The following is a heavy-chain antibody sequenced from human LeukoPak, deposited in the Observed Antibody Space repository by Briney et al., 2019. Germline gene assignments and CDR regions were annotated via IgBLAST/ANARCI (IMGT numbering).Heavy chain of an antibody. D-gene: IGHD6-19*01. Sequence: GGSLRLSCAASGFTFSRYSINWVRQAPGKGLEWIAYISSTSRNIHYGDSVRGRITISRDNAKNSVYLQMNSLRAEDMALYYCAKGSSAWNEVFHFDYWGQGTLVTVSS. CDR2: ISSTSRNI. CDR3: AKGSSAWNEVFHFDY. CDR1: GFTFSRYS. V-gene: IGHV3-48*04. J-gene: IGHJ4*02.